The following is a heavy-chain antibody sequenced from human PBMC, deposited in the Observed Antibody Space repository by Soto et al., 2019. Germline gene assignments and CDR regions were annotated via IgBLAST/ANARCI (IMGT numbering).Heavy chain of an antibody. D-gene: IGHD1-7*01. CDR3: ARDGNNWNYEVLGVIDY. Sequence: QVQLVESGGGVVQPGRSLRLSCAASGFTISSYGMHGVRQAPGKGLEWVAVIWYDGSNKYYADSVKGRFTISRDNSKNTLYLQMNSLRAEDTAVYYCARDGNNWNYEVLGVIDYWGQGTLVTVSS. J-gene: IGHJ4*02. V-gene: IGHV3-33*01. CDR1: GFTISSYG. CDR2: IWYDGSNK.